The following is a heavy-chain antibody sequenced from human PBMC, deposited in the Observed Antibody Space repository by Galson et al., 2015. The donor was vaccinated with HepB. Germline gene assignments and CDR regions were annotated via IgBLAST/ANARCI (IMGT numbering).Heavy chain of an antibody. J-gene: IGHJ4*02. CDR3: ARDIATTAHRYYFDY. Sequence: CAISGDSVSSNSAAWNWIRQSPSRGLEWLGRTYYGSKWYNDYAVSVKSRISINVDTSKNQFSLQLNSMTPEDTAVYYCARDIATTAHRYYFDYWGQGTLVAVSS. CDR2: TYYGSKWYN. V-gene: IGHV6-1*01. D-gene: IGHD6-13*01. CDR1: GDSVSSNSAA.